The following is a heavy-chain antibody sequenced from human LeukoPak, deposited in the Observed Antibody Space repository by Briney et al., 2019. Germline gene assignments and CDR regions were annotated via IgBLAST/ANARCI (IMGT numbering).Heavy chain of an antibody. CDR3: ARLPWALGSYYYDSSGYRFDY. CDR2: IYSGGST. D-gene: IGHD3-22*01. V-gene: IGHV3-53*01. CDR1: GFTVSSNY. J-gene: IGHJ4*02. Sequence: GGSLRLSCAASGFTVSSNYMSWVRQAPGKGLEWVSVIYSGGSTYYADSVKGRFTISRDNSKNTLYLQMYSLRAEDTAVYYCARLPWALGSYYYDSSGYRFDYWGQGTLVTVSS.